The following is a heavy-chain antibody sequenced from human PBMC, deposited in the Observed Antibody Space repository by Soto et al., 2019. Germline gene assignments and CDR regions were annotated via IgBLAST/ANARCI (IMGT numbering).Heavy chain of an antibody. V-gene: IGHV3-53*01. D-gene: IGHD3-10*01. CDR1: GFSVSSSH. J-gene: IGHJ5*02. CDR2: IYSGGTT. CDR3: AKLGPYGSESYSFRYNWIDP. Sequence: EVQLVDSGGGLIQPGGSLRLSCAASGFSVSSSHMIWVRQAPGKGLELVSVIYSGGTTYYAVSVKGRFTISRDKSENTVYLQMDSLRTEDTAVYHCAKLGPYGSESYSFRYNWIDPWGQGTLVTVSS.